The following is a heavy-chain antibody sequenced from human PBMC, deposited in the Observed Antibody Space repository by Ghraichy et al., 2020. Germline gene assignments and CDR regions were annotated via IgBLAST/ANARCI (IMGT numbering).Heavy chain of an antibody. Sequence: GGSLRLSCAASRFTFSSYAMHWVRQAPGKGLEYVSAISSNGGSTYYANSVKGRFTISRDNSKNTLYLQMGSLRAEDMAGYYCAREGGAGAAAWNWYFDLWGRGTLVTVSS. CDR3: AREGGAGAAAWNWYFDL. V-gene: IGHV3-64*01. CDR2: ISSNGGST. CDR1: RFTFSSYA. J-gene: IGHJ2*01. D-gene: IGHD6-13*01.